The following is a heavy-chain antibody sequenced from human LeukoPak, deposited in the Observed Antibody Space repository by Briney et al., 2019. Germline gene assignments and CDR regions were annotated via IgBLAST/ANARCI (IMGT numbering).Heavy chain of an antibody. J-gene: IGHJ3*02. D-gene: IGHD3-22*01. V-gene: IGHV4-59*08. Sequence: SETLSLTCTVSGGSPTTFYWSWIRQPPRKGLEWIGSMYYSGSTNYKPSLKSRVTISVDTSKNQFSLKLSSVTAADTAVYYRARHAYYYDRSGSYEAFDIWGQGTMVTVSS. CDR2: MYYSGST. CDR1: GGSPTTFY. CDR3: ARHAYYYDRSGSYEAFDI.